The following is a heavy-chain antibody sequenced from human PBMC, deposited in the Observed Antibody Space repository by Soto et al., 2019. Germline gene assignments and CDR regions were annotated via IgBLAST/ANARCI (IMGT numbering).Heavy chain of an antibody. CDR3: AKVDRNARSGTTTPCFDY. CDR2: ISGSGGST. CDR1: GFTFSSYA. D-gene: IGHD3-10*01. V-gene: IGHV3-23*01. J-gene: IGHJ4*02. Sequence: QPGGSLSLSCAASGFTFSSYAMSWVRQAPGKGLEWVSAISGSGGSTYYADSVKGRFTISRDNSKNTLYLQMNSLRAEDTAVYYCAKVDRNARSGTTTPCFDYWGQGTLVTVSS.